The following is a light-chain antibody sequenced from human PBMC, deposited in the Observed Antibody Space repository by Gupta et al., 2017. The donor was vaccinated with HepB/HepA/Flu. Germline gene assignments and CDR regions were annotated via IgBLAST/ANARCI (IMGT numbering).Light chain of an antibody. Sequence: DIVMIPSPDFQSVLPQEKVTITCRASQSIGSSLHWYQQKPDQSPKLLIKYASQSFSGVPSRFSGSGSGTDFTLTINSLEAEDAATYYCHQSSSLPITFGQGTRLEIK. CDR2: YAS. CDR1: QSIGSS. CDR3: HQSSSLPIT. V-gene: IGKV6-21*01. J-gene: IGKJ5*01.